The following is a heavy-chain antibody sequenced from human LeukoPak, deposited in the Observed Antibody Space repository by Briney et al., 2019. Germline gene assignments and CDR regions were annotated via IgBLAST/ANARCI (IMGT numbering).Heavy chain of an antibody. CDR1: GFTFSDYW. Sequence: PGGSLRLSCTVSGFTFSDYWMHWVRQAPGKGLVWVSRINFDGSSTTYADSVKGRFTISRDSAKNTLYLQMSSLRAEDSAVYYCARDDGDYFDYWGRGTLVTVSS. D-gene: IGHD3-3*01. CDR3: ARDDGDYFDY. V-gene: IGHV3-74*01. CDR2: INFDGSST. J-gene: IGHJ4*02.